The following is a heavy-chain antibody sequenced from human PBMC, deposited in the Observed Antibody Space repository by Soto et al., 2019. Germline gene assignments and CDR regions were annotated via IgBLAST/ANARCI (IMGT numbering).Heavy chain of an antibody. CDR1: GGSMSEYF. CDR2: IYYLGST. V-gene: IGHV4-59*01. D-gene: IGHD3-10*01. Sequence: SETLSLTCSVSGGSMSEYFWSWIRQSPGEGLEWIGYIYYLGSTDYNPSLKSRVTISVDTSKRQFSLRLTSVTAADTAVYYCARDGYDGSGSPYPAYWGPGTQVTVSS. J-gene: IGHJ4*02. CDR3: ARDGYDGSGSPYPAY.